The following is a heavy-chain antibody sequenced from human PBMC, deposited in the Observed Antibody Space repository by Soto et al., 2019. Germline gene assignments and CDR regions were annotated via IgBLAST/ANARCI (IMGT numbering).Heavy chain of an antibody. CDR2: IWYDGSNK. CDR1: GFTFSSYR. V-gene: IGHV3-33*01. D-gene: IGHD2-15*01. Sequence: QVHLVESGGGVVQPGRSLRLSCAASGFTFSSYRMHWVRQAPGKGLEWVAVIWYDGSNKYYADSVKGRFTISRDNSKNTLYLQMNSLRAEDTAVYYCARGRPLGYSWYFDYWGQGTLVTVAS. J-gene: IGHJ4*02. CDR3: ARGRPLGYSWYFDY.